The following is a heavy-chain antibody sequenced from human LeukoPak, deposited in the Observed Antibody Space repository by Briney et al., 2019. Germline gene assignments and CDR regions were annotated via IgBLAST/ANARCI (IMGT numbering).Heavy chain of an antibody. V-gene: IGHV3-11*01. J-gene: IGHJ4*02. CDR2: ISSSGSTI. CDR3: ARENRIAVDY. CDR1: GFTFSDYY. D-gene: IGHD2-15*01. Sequence: PGGSLRLSCAASGFTFSDYYMSWIRQAPGRGLEWVSYISSSGSTIYFADSMRGRFTISRDNAKNSLYLQMNSLRAEDTAVYYCARENRIAVDYWGQGTLVTVSS.